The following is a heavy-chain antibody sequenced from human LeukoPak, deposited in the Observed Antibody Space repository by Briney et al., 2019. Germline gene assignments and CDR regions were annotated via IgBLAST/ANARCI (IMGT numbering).Heavy chain of an antibody. CDR2: IYSGGST. D-gene: IGHD6-13*01. CDR1: GFTVSSNY. Sequence: GGSQRLSCAASGFTVSSNYMSWVRQAPGKGLEWVSVIYSGGSTYYADSVKGRFTISRDNSKNTLYLQMNSLRAEDTAVYYCARSHSSSWLADGYNWFDPWGQGTLVTVSS. J-gene: IGHJ5*02. CDR3: ARSHSSSWLADGYNWFDP. V-gene: IGHV3-66*01.